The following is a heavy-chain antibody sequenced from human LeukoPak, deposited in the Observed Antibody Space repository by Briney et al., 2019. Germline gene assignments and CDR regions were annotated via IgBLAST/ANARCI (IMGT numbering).Heavy chain of an antibody. Sequence: SETLSLICTVSGGSISSSSYYWGWIRQPPGKGLEWIGSIYYSGSTYYNPSLKSRVTISVDTSKNQFSLKLSSVTAADTAVYYCARREVTYYYGSGSDGYFDYWGQGTLVTVSS. CDR2: IYYSGST. CDR1: GGSISSSSYY. D-gene: IGHD3-10*01. V-gene: IGHV4-39*01. CDR3: ARREVTYYYGSGSDGYFDY. J-gene: IGHJ4*02.